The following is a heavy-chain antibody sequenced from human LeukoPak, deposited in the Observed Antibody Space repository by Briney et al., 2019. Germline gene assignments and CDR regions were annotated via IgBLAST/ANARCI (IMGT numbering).Heavy chain of an antibody. Sequence: ASVKVSCKASGYAFISYDINWVRQATGQGLEWMGWINPDSGNTGYAQKFQGRVTMTRNTSISTAYMELSSLRSEDTAVYYCAREYGDYSRPFYYYYMDVWGKGTTVTISS. CDR1: GYAFISYD. V-gene: IGHV1-8*01. D-gene: IGHD4-17*01. J-gene: IGHJ6*03. CDR2: INPDSGNT. CDR3: AREYGDYSRPFYYYYMDV.